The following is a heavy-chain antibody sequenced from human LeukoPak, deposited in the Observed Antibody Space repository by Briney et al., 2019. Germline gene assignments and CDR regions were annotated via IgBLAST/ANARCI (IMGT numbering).Heavy chain of an antibody. CDR2: IRSKPNSYTT. CDR1: GVTFSGFY. Sequence: PGGSLRLSCAASGVTFSGFYMHWVRQASGEGLEWVGLIRSKPNSYTTVYAASVQGRFTISRDDSKNTAYLQMNSLKAEGTAVYYCTRQDCSGGSCSYVDYWGQGTLVTVPS. CDR3: TRQDCSGGSCSYVDY. V-gene: IGHV3-73*01. J-gene: IGHJ4*02. D-gene: IGHD2-15*01.